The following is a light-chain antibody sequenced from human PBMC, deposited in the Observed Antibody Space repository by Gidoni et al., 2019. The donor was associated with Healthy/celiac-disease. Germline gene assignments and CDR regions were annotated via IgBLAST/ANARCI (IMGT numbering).Light chain of an antibody. V-gene: IGKV3-11*01. CDR3: QQRSNWPPIYT. CDR1: QSVSRY. J-gene: IGKJ2*01. Sequence: EIVLTQSQATLSLSPGERATHSCRASQSVSRYLAWYQQRPGQAPRLLIYDASNRATGIPARFSGSGSGTDFTLTISSLEPEDFAVYYCQQRSNWPPIYTFGQGTKLEIK. CDR2: DAS.